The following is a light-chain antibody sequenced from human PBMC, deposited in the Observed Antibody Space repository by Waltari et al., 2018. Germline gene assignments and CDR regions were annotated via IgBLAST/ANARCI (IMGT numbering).Light chain of an antibody. Sequence: VLTQSPATLSLSPGERATLSYSASQSVSGYFAWYQQKPGQAPRLLIYDGSNRATGIPPRFSGSGSGTDCTLTISSLEPEDFAVYYCQHRNHWPPLFTFGPGTKVVF. CDR1: QSVSGY. J-gene: IGKJ3*01. V-gene: IGKV3-11*01. CDR3: QHRNHWPPLFT. CDR2: DGS.